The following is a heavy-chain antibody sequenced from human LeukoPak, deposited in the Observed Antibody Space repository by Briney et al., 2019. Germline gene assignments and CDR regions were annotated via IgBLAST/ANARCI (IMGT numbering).Heavy chain of an antibody. J-gene: IGHJ4*02. Sequence: PSETLSLTCTVSGGSISSYYWSWIRQPPGKGLEWIGYIYYSGSTNYNPSLKSRVTISVDTSKNQFSLKLSSVTAADTAVYYCAGQTRYWGQGTLVTVSS. CDR3: AGQTRY. CDR1: GGSISSYY. V-gene: IGHV4-59*01. CDR2: IYYSGST.